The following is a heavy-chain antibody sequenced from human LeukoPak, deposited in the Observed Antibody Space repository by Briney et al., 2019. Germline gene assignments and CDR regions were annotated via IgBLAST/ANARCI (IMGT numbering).Heavy chain of an antibody. CDR3: AREYSSFEY. CDR2: INYSGST. Sequence: SETLSLTCTVSGGSISTYYWSWIRQAPGKGLEWIGYINYSGSTDYNPSLKSRVTISVDTSKNQLSLKMRSVTATDTAVYYCAREYSSFEYWGQGTLVTVSS. D-gene: IGHD6-13*01. CDR1: GGSISTYY. J-gene: IGHJ4*02. V-gene: IGHV4-59*01.